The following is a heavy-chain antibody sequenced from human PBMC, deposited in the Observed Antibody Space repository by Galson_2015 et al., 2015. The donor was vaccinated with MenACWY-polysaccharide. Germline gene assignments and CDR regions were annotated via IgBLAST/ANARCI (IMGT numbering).Heavy chain of an antibody. CDR1: GFTFSSYE. CDR2: IGTSGTSI. CDR3: AREDLNCGGDCFST. J-gene: IGHJ5*02. D-gene: IGHD2-21*02. Sequence: LRLSCAASGFTFSSYEFNWVRQAPGKGLEWISYIGTSGTSIYYADSVRGRFTISRDNPKSSLYLQMNSLRAEDTALYYCAREDLNCGGDCFSTWGQGTLVTVSS. V-gene: IGHV3-48*03.